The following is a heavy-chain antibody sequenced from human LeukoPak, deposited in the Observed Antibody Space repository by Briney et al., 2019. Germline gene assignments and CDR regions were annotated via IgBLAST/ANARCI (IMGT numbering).Heavy chain of an antibody. D-gene: IGHD3-3*01. CDR3: AKEGGTMFFDS. J-gene: IGHJ5*01. CDR2: FSGNGKTT. Sequence: GGSLRLSCVASGFNFRRYTMHWVRQVPGKGLEGVSLFSGNGKTTYYADSVKGRFTIFRDDSKNSVTLQMNSLRSDDSALYFCAKEGGTMFFDSWGQGTLVTVSS. CDR1: GFNFRRYT. V-gene: IGHV3-43*01.